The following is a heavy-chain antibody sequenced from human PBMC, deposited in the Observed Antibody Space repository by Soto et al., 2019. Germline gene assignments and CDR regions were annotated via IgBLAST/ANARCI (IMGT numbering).Heavy chain of an antibody. CDR3: AREKLKRVGYQLLKSGWFDP. CDR2: VYYGGRS. Sequence: SETLCLTWTVASGPVSSTTYTGGWIRKPAGKGLEWVSSVYYGGRSYYNPSLNSRVTISVDTSKNQFSLKLSSVTAADTAVYYCAREKLKRVGYQLLKSGWFDPWGQGTLVTVS. J-gene: IGHJ5*02. V-gene: IGHV4-39*02. D-gene: IGHD2-2*01. CDR1: SGPVSSTTYT.